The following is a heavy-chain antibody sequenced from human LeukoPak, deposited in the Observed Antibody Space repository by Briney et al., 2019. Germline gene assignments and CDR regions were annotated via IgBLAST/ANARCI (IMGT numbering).Heavy chain of an antibody. CDR1: GFTFSSYA. CDR3: ATLYSVVVRDSDSYFNYLDV. D-gene: IGHD2-21*01. V-gene: IGHV3-30*01. J-gene: IGHJ6*03. Sequence: GRSLRLSCAASGFTFSSYAMHWVRQAPGKGLEWVAVISYDGSNKYYADSVKGRFTISRDNFKNTLYLHMNTLTPEDTAVYFCATLYSVVVRDSDSYFNYLDVWGKGTTVTVSS. CDR2: ISYDGSNK.